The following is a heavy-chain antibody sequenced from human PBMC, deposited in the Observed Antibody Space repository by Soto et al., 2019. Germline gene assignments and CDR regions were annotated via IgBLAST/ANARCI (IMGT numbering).Heavy chain of an antibody. CDR3: ARSGHSLGGVM. CDR2: IFSTGRA. CDR1: GACLSNYY. Sequence: PSETLSLTCTVSGACLSNYYGNWIRQSPGKGLEYIGYIFSTGRADYSPSLQSRVTLSVDTSSNRFSLRLSSVTVADTAVYYCARSGHSLGGVMWRPGTLVTVHS. J-gene: IGHJ1*01. D-gene: IGHD3-16*01. V-gene: IGHV4-59*13.